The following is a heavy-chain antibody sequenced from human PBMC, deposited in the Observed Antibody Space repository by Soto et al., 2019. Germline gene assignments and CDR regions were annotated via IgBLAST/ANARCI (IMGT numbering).Heavy chain of an antibody. V-gene: IGHV3-73*01. CDR3: AKVGVAGTARLYFDY. CDR2: IRSKANKYAT. Sequence: GGSLRLSCAASGFTFSGSAMHWVRQASGKGLEWLGRIRSKANKYATAYADSVKGRFTISRDNSRNTLYLQMNSLRPEDTAVYYCAKVGVAGTARLYFDYWGQGTLVTVSS. J-gene: IGHJ4*02. D-gene: IGHD6-19*01. CDR1: GFTFSGSA.